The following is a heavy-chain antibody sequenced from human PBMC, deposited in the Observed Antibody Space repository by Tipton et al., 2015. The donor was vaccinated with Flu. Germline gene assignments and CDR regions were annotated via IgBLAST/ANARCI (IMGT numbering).Heavy chain of an antibody. CDR2: IYNSDTT. Sequence: LRLSCTVSGGSIRSGNHYWSWIRLPAGKALEWIGYIYNSDTTYYNPSLKSRVTISADTSKNQFSLKLISVTAADAAVYYCAREGTILILKAWLDPWGQGTLVTVSS. J-gene: IGHJ5*02. CDR1: GGSIRSGNHY. V-gene: IGHV4-30-4*08. CDR3: AREGTILILKAWLDP. D-gene: IGHD3-9*01.